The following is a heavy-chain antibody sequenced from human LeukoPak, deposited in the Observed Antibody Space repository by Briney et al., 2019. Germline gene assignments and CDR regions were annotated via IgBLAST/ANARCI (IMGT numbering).Heavy chain of an antibody. CDR1: GGSISSYY. Sequence: SETLSLTCTVSGGSISSYYWSWIRQPPGKGLEWIGYIYYSGSTSYNPSLKSRVTISVDTSKNQFSLKLSSVIAADTAVYYCARTTEGYCSGASCFGFSYSYYMDVWGKGTTVTISS. CDR3: ARTTEGYCSGASCFGFSYSYYMDV. D-gene: IGHD2-15*01. CDR2: IYYSGST. J-gene: IGHJ6*03. V-gene: IGHV4-59*01.